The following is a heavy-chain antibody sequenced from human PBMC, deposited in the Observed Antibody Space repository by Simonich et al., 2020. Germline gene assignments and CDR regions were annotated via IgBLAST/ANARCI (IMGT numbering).Heavy chain of an antibody. V-gene: IGHV4-34*01. CDR3: ARGLRVAAAGTAFQH. J-gene: IGHJ1*01. D-gene: IGHD6-13*01. CDR2: INHSGST. Sequence: QVQLQQWGAGLLKPSETLSLTCAVYGGSFSGYYWSWIRQPPGKGLEWIGEINHSGSTNYNPSLKSRVTIYVDTSKNQFSLKLSSVTAADTAVYYCARGLRVAAAGTAFQHWGQGTLVTVSS. CDR1: GGSFSGYY.